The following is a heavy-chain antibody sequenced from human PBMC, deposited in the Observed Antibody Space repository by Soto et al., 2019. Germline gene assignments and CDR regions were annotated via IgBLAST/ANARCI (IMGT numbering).Heavy chain of an antibody. CDR1: GFTFSSYG. Sequence: QVQLVESGGGVVQPGRSLRLSCAASGFTFSSYGMHWVRQAPGKGLEWVAVIWYDGSKKYYADSVKGRFTISRDNSKNTLYLQMNSLRAEDTAVYYCARDRGRNSIAVAGSGDYWGQGTLVTVSS. CDR2: IWYDGSKK. D-gene: IGHD6-19*01. CDR3: ARDRGRNSIAVAGSGDY. J-gene: IGHJ4*02. V-gene: IGHV3-33*01.